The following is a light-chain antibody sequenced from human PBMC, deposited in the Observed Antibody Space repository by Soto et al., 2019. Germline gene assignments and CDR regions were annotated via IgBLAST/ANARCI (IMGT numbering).Light chain of an antibody. Sequence: DIHMTQSPSSLSASVGDRVTITCRASPGIRSDLGWYQQKPGKAPKRLIYAASSLQSGVPSRFSGSGSGTEFTLTISSLLPEDFATYYCQQHNSYPLTFGGGTKVEIK. V-gene: IGKV1-17*01. CDR3: QQHNSYPLT. CDR1: PGIRSD. J-gene: IGKJ4*01. CDR2: AAS.